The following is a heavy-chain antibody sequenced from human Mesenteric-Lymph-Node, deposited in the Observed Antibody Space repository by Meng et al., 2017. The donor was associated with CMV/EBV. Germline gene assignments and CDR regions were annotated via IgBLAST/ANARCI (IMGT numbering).Heavy chain of an antibody. D-gene: IGHD3-10*01. CDR1: GFTFSNNA. J-gene: IGHJ4*02. CDR2: IYSGASST. CDR3: AKGIELATLTYYFEH. V-gene: IGHV3-23*03. Sequence: GGSLRLSCEASGFTFSNNAMSWVRQAPGKGLEWVSTIYSGASSTYYADSVKGRFTISRDNSKNTLYLQMNSLRAGDTAVYYCAKGIELATLTYYFEHWGLGTLVTVSS.